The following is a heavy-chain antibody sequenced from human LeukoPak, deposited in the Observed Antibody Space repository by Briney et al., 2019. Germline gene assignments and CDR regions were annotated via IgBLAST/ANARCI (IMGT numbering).Heavy chain of an antibody. CDR3: AKSGRYCSGGSCYRKLIPDY. CDR2: IQYDGSSK. V-gene: IGHV3-30*02. CDR1: GFTFRSYA. D-gene: IGHD2-15*01. Sequence: GGSLRLSCAASGFTFRSYAMHWVRQAPGKGLEWVAFIQYDGSSKYYADSVKGRFTISRDNSKDTLYLQMNSLRAEDTAVYYCAKSGRYCSGGSCYRKLIPDYWGQGTLVTVSS. J-gene: IGHJ4*02.